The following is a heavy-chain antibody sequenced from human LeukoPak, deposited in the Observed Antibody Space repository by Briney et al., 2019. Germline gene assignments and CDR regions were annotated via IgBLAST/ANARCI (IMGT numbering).Heavy chain of an antibody. CDR1: GYTCTSYG. CDR3: ARLYGSGSYYSPPGDY. J-gene: IGHJ4*02. Sequence: ASVKVSCKASGYTCTSYGISWVRPAPGQGLERMGWISAYNGNTNYAQKLQGRVTMTTDPSTSTAYMELRSLRSDDTAVDYCARLYGSGSYYSPPGDYWGQGTLVSVSS. D-gene: IGHD3-10*01. V-gene: IGHV1-18*01. CDR2: ISAYNGNT.